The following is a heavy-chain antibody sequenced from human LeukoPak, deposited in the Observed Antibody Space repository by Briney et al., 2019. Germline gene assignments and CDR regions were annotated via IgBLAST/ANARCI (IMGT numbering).Heavy chain of an antibody. Sequence: SGGSLRLSCAASGFTFSSYSINWGRQAPGKGLEWGSSITSSSSSIYYADLVKGRFTVSGENTKNSLYLQMNSLRAEDTAVYYCARGGITIFWSPHGAFAIWGQGTMVTVSS. CDR1: GFTFSSYS. CDR3: ARGGITIFWSPHGAFAI. J-gene: IGHJ3*02. CDR2: ITSSSSSI. V-gene: IGHV3-21*01. D-gene: IGHD3-9*01.